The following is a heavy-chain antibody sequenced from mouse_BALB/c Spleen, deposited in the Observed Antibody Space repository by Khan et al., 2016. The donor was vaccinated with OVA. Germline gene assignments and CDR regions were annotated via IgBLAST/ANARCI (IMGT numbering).Heavy chain of an antibody. Sequence: EVKLVESGGGLVQPGGSRKLSCAASGFTFSRFGMHWVRQAPEKGLEWVAYISRGSSTIYYADTVKGRFTISRDTPKNTLFLLMTSLRSEDTAMYYWARDSNFDYWGQGTTLTVSS. CDR2: ISRGSSTI. CDR1: GFTFSRFG. V-gene: IGHV5-17*02. CDR3: ARDSNFDY. J-gene: IGHJ2*01.